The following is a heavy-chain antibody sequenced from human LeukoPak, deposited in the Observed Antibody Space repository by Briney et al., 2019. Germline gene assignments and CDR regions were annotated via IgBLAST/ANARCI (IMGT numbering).Heavy chain of an antibody. V-gene: IGHV3-23*01. J-gene: IGHJ4*02. CDR2: ISNFVSST. Sequence: PGRSLRLSCTASGFTFSSHAMSWVRQAPGKGLEWVSTISNFVSSTYYADSVKGRFTISRDNSKNTVYLKMNSLRAEDTAVYYCAKDFYDFGSDFDYWGQGTLVTVSS. CDR3: AKDFYDFGSDFDY. CDR1: GFTFSSHA. D-gene: IGHD3-3*01.